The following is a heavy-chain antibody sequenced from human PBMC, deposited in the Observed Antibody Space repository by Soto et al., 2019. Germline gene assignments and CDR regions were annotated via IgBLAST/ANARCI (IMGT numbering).Heavy chain of an antibody. CDR1: GYSFTNYW. CDR2: IYPGDSDT. CDR3: ARAPEVYCSSTSCYSTLDV. V-gene: IGHV5-51*01. Sequence: GESLKISCKGSGYSFTNYWIGWVRQMPGKGLEWMGIIYPGDSDTRYSPSFQGQVTISADKSITTAYLQWSSPKASDTAMYFCARAPEVYCSSTSCYSTLDVWGQGTTVTVSS. J-gene: IGHJ6*02. D-gene: IGHD2-2*02.